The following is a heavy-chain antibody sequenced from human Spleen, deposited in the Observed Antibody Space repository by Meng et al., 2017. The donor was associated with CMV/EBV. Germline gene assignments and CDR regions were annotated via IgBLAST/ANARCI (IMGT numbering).Heavy chain of an antibody. Sequence: GESLKISCKGSGYSFSSYWIGWVRQMPGKGLEWMGNIYPGDSDTRNSPSFQGQVTMSIDKSISTAYLQWTSLKASDIAIYYCARSRLQQTWHFDLWGRGTLVTVSS. J-gene: IGHJ2*01. D-gene: IGHD1-1*01. CDR1: GYSFSSYW. CDR2: IYPGDSDT. V-gene: IGHV5-51*01. CDR3: ARSRLQQTWHFDL.